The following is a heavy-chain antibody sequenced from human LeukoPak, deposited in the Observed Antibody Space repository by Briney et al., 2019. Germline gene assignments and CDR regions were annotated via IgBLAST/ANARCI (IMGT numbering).Heavy chain of an antibody. CDR2: IYYSGST. Sequence: KPSETLSLTCTVSGGSISSSSYYWGWIRQPPGKGLEWIGSIYYSGSTYYNPSLKSRVTISVDTSKNQFSLKLSSVTAADTAVYYCVHDSSGYYPGVYWGQGTLVTVSS. J-gene: IGHJ4*02. CDR3: VHDSSGYYPGVY. D-gene: IGHD3-22*01. V-gene: IGHV4-39*01. CDR1: GGSISSSSYY.